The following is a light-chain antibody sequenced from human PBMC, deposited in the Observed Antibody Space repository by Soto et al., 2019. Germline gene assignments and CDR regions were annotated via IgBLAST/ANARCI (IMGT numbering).Light chain of an antibody. Sequence: EIVLTQSPGTLSLSPWERATLSCRASQSVSSNYLAWYQQKPGQAPRLLIYGASSRATGIPDRFSGSGSGTDFTLTISNLEPEDFAVYYCQQRTYWPWTFGQGTKVDIK. CDR1: QSVSSNY. V-gene: IGKV3D-20*02. CDR2: GAS. CDR3: QQRTYWPWT. J-gene: IGKJ1*01.